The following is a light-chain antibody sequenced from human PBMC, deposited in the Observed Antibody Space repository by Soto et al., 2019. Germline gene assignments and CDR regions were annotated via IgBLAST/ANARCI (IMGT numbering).Light chain of an antibody. CDR3: CSYAGSSSYV. V-gene: IGLV2-23*01. J-gene: IGLJ1*01. CDR2: EGS. CDR1: SSDVGSYNL. Sequence: QSALTQPASVSGSPGQSITISCTGTSSDVGSYNLVSWYQQHPGKAPKLMIYEGSKRPSGVSNRCSGSKSGNTASLTSSGLQAEDEADYYCCSYAGSSSYVFGTGTKLTVL.